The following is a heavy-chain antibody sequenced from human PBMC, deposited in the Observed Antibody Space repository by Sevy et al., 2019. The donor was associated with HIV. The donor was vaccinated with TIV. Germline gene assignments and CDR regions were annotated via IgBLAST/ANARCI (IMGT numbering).Heavy chain of an antibody. Sequence: GGSLRLSCAASGFTFSNYAMHWVRQAPGKGLEWVAVISYDGSNKYYADSVRGRFTISRDNSKNTLYLQMNSLRPEDTTVYYCARDLEVYGGWEQTSQGMDVWGQGTTVTVSS. V-gene: IGHV3-30-3*01. CDR2: ISYDGSNK. CDR1: GFTFSNYA. D-gene: IGHD1-26*01. J-gene: IGHJ6*02. CDR3: ARDLEVYGGWEQTSQGMDV.